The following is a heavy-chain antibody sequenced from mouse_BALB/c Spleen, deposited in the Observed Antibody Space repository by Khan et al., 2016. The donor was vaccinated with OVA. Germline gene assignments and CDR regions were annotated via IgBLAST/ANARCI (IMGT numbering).Heavy chain of an antibody. CDR3: ARGNYYGYAMDY. CDR2: ISYSGST. Sequence: VQLQQPGPGLVKPSQSLSLTCTVTGYSITSNYAWNWIRQFPGNKLEWMGYISYSGSTNYNPSLKSRISINRDTSKNQFFLQLNSVTTEDTATYYCARGNYYGYAMDYWGQGTSITVSS. D-gene: IGHD1-1*01. J-gene: IGHJ4*01. CDR1: GYSITSNYA. V-gene: IGHV3-2*02.